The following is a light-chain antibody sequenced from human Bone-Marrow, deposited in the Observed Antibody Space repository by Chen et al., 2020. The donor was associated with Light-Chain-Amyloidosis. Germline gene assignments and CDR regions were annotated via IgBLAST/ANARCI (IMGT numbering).Light chain of an antibody. CDR1: QSVLKSSTNKNR. CDR2: WAS. V-gene: IGKV4-1*01. CDR3: HQYYSCPFT. Sequence: DIVMTQSPESLAVSLGERATINCKSSQSVLKSSTNKNRLGWYQEKPGQPPRLLIYWASTRESGVPARFSGSGSGTDFTLSISSLQAEDVAVYFCHQYYSCPFTFGQGTRLEIK. J-gene: IGKJ5*01.